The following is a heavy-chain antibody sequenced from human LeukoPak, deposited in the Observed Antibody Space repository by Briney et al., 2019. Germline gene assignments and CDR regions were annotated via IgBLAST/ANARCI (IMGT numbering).Heavy chain of an antibody. J-gene: IGHJ6*02. Sequence: SGGSLRLSCAASGFTFSSYGMHWVRQAPGKGLEWVAVISYDGSNKYYADSVKGRFTISRDNAKNSLYLQMNSLRAEDTALYYCAKDIGGYCSGGSCSPFDGMDVWGQGTTVTVSS. CDR3: AKDIGGYCSGGSCSPFDGMDV. CDR1: GFTFSSYG. V-gene: IGHV3-30*18. CDR2: ISYDGSNK. D-gene: IGHD2-15*01.